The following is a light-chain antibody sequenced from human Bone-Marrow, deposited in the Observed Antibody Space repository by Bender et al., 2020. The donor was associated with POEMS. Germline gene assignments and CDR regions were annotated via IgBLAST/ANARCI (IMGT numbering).Light chain of an antibody. CDR2: DVT. V-gene: IGLV2-23*02. CDR1: RGDIGIYNL. CDR3: CSYAGSPWV. J-gene: IGLJ3*02. Sequence: QSALTQPASVSGSPGQSITISCTGTRGDIGIYNLVSWYQQHPGKAPKVLIHDVTKRPSGVSNRFSGSKSGNTASLTISGLQAEDEADYYCCSYAGSPWVFGGGTKVTVL.